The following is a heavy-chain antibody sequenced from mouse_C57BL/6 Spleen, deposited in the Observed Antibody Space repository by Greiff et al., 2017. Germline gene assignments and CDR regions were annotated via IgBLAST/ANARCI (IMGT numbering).Heavy chain of an antibody. D-gene: IGHD1-1*01. CDR3: ARDYGSRLDY. J-gene: IGHJ2*01. CDR2: IYPSDSET. CDR1: GYTFTSYW. V-gene: IGHV1-61*01. Sequence: VQLQQPGAELVRPGSSVKLSCKASGYTFTSYWMDWVKQRPGQGLEWIGNIYPSDSETHYNQKFKDKATLTVDKSSSTAYMQLSSLTSEDSAVYYCARDYGSRLDYWGQGTTLTVSS.